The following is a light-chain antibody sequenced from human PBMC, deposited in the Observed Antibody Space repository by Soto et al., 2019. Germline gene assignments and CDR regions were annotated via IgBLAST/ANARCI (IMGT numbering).Light chain of an antibody. CDR2: VTS. J-gene: IGKJ3*01. V-gene: IGKV3-20*01. CDR3: QQYGSSQFT. Sequence: EIVLMQSPGTLSLSPGEGATLSCRASQSVNSNYLAWYQQKPGQAPTVLIFVTSRRATGVPDRFSGSGSGTDFNLTISRLEPDDFAVYYCQQYGSSQFTFGPGTKVNIK. CDR1: QSVNSNY.